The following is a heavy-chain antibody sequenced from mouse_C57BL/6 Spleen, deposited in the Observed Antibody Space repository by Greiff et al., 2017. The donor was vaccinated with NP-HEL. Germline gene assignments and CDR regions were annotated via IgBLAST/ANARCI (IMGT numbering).Heavy chain of an antibody. J-gene: IGHJ1*03. CDR1: GYTFTDYY. CDR3: ERNPSYYYDSSYWYFDD. V-gene: IGHV1-26*01. Sequence: EVQLQQSGPELVKPGASVKISCKASGYTFTDYYMNWVKQSHGKSLEWIGDINPNNGGTSYNQTFKGKATLTVDKSSSTAYMELRSLTSEDSAVYYCERNPSYYYDSSYWYFDDWGTGTTVTVSS. D-gene: IGHD1-1*01. CDR2: INPNNGGT.